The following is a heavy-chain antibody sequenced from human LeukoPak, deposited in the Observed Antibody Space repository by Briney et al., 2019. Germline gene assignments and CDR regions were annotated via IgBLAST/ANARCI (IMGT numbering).Heavy chain of an antibody. Sequence: GGSLRLSCAASGFTFSSYSMNCVRQAPGKGLEWVSSISSSSSYIYYADSVKGRFTISRDNAKNSLYLQMNSLRAEDTAVYYCARDWGYCSSTSCSRPIDYWGQGTLVTVSS. CDR2: ISSSSSYI. V-gene: IGHV3-21*01. CDR1: GFTFSSYS. CDR3: ARDWGYCSSTSCSRPIDY. J-gene: IGHJ4*02. D-gene: IGHD2-2*01.